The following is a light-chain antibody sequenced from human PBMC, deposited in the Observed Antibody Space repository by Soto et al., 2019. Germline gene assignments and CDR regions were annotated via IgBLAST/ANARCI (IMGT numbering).Light chain of an antibody. V-gene: IGLV1-40*01. CDR3: AAWDDSLSVWV. CDR1: SSNIGAGYD. CDR2: ANN. Sequence: QSVLTQPPSVSGAPGQRVTISCTGSSSNIGAGYDVHWYQQVPGAAPKLLIYANNNRPSGVPDRFSGSKSGSSASLAITGLQAEDEADYYCAAWDDSLSVWVFGGGTKLTVL. J-gene: IGLJ3*02.